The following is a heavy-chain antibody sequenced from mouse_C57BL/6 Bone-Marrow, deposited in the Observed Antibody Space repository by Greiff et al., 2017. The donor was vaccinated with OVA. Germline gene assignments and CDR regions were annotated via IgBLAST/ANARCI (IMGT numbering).Heavy chain of an antibody. CDR2: IDPSDSYT. D-gene: IGHD1-1*01. CDR3: ARRGSYGSSPCWYFDV. CDR1: GYTFTSYW. V-gene: IGHV1-69*01. J-gene: IGHJ1*03. Sequence: QVQLQQPGAELVMPGASVKLSCKASGYTFTSYWMHWVKQRPGQGLEWIGEIDPSDSYTNYNQKFKGKSTLTADKSSSTAYMQLSSLTSADSAVYYCARRGSYGSSPCWYFDVWGTGTTVTVSS.